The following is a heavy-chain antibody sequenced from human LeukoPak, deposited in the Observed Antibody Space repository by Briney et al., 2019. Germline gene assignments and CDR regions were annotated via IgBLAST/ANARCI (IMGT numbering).Heavy chain of an antibody. CDR1: EFTFTTYG. CDR3: ARDWKTNSFDY. V-gene: IGHV3-33*01. CDR2: IYYDGSNI. J-gene: IGHJ4*02. D-gene: IGHD1-1*01. Sequence: GESLKISCAASEFTFTTYGMHWVRHAPGKGLEWVAFIYYDGSNIYYADYVKGRFTISRDISKNTLYLQMDSLRAEDTAIYYCARDWKTNSFDYWGQGTLVTVSS.